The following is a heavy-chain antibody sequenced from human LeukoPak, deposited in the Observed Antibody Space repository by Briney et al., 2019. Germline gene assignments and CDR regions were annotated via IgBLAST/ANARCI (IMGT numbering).Heavy chain of an antibody. Sequence: ASVKVSCKASGGTFSSFAISWVRQAPGQGLEWMGGIIPIFGTANYAQKFQGRVTMTTDTSTSTAYMELRSLRSDDTAVYYCATTTKLAWFDPWGQGTLVTVSS. CDR2: IIPIFGTA. CDR1: GGTFSSFA. J-gene: IGHJ5*02. V-gene: IGHV1-69*05. CDR3: ATTTKLAWFDP. D-gene: IGHD1-26*01.